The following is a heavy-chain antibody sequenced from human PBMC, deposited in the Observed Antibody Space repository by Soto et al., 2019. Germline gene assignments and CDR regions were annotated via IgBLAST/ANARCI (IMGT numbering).Heavy chain of an antibody. CDR2: IYYSGST. J-gene: IGHJ5*02. CDR3: ASHVNQVTNWFDP. V-gene: IGHV4-39*01. CDR1: GGSISSSSYY. Sequence: QLQLQESGPGLVKPSETLSLTCTVSGGSISSSSYYWGWIRQPPGKGLEWIGSIYYSGSTYYNPSLKSRVTISVDTSKNQFSLKLSSVTAADTAVYYCASHVNQVTNWFDPWGQGTLVTVSS.